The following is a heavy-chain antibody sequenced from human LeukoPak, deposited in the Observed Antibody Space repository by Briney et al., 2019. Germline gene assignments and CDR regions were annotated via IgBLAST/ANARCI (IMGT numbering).Heavy chain of an antibody. V-gene: IGHV3-74*01. CDR3: ARDGPCINGMCYTDFDS. Sequence: GSLRLSCAASGFTFSDYWMHWVRQAPGKGLVWVSQINSDASFTTYADSVKGRFTISTDNAKNTLHLQMNSLGAEHTAVYYCARDGPCINGMCYTDFDSGGQGTLVTVSS. CDR1: GFTFSDYW. D-gene: IGHD2-8*01. J-gene: IGHJ4*02. CDR2: INSDASFT.